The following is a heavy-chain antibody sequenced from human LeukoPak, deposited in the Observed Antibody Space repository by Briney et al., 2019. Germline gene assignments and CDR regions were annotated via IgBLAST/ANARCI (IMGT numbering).Heavy chain of an antibody. Sequence: GGSLRLSCAASGFTFSRYWMSWVRQAPGKGLEWVASIKKDGSERYYVDPVKGRFTISRDNAKNSLSLQMSSLRAEDTAVYYCAKYDYYFMDVWGKGTTVTVSS. CDR2: IKKDGSER. CDR1: GFTFSRYW. J-gene: IGHJ6*03. CDR3: AKYDYYFMDV. V-gene: IGHV3-7*01.